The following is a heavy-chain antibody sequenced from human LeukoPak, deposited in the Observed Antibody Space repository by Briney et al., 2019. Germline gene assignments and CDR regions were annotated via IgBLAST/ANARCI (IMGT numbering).Heavy chain of an antibody. CDR1: GGSISSYY. D-gene: IGHD6-6*01. V-gene: IGHV4-59*01. CDR2: IFYSGRT. Sequence: PSETLSLTCTVSGGSISSYYWSWIRQPPGKGLEWIGYIFYSGRTNYNPSLKSRVTISVDTSKNQFSLKLSSATAADTAVYYCARSSGVATVAARKFDYWGQGTLVTVSS. J-gene: IGHJ4*02. CDR3: ARSSGVATVAARKFDY.